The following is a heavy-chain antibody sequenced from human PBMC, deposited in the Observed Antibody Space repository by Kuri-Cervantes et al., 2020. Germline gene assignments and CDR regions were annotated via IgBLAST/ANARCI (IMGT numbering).Heavy chain of an antibody. CDR3: ARDHGAAGTLGY. D-gene: IGHD6-13*01. J-gene: IGHJ4*02. CDR2: ISYDGSNK. Sequence: GGSLRLSCAASGFTFSSYAMHWVRQAPGKGLEWVAVISYDGSNKYYADSVKGRFIISRDNAKNSLFLQMSSLRDEDTAVYYCARDHGAAGTLGYWGQGTLVTVSS. V-gene: IGHV3-30-3*01. CDR1: GFTFSSYA.